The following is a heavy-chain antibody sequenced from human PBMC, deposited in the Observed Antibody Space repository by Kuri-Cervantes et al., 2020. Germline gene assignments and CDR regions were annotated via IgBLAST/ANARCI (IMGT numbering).Heavy chain of an antibody. V-gene: IGHV3-33*08. CDR1: GFTFSSYA. CDR2: IWYDGSNK. D-gene: IGHD6-19*01. J-gene: IGHJ3*02. Sequence: GESLKISCAASGFTFSSYAMHWVRQAPGKGLEWVAVIWYDGSNKYYADSVKGRFTISRDNSKNTLYLQMNSLRAEDTAVYYCAGDRLRLVSDDAFDIWGQGTMVTVSS. CDR3: AGDRLRLVSDDAFDI.